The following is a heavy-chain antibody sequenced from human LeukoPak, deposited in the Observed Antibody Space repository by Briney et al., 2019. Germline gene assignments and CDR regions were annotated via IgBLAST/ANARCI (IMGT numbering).Heavy chain of an antibody. V-gene: IGHV3-13*01. CDR3: VRQQTPHGNFDY. CDR1: GFTFSSYA. Sequence: GGSLRLSCATSGFTFSSYAMHWVRQATGKGLEWVSAIGTAGDTFYPGSVKGRFTISRENAKNSLSLQMNSLRAEDTAVYYCVRQQTPHGNFDYWGQGTLVTASS. D-gene: IGHD1-26*01. J-gene: IGHJ4*02. CDR2: IGTAGDT.